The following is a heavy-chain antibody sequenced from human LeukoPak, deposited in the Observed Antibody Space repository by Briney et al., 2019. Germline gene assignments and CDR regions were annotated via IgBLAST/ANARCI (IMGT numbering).Heavy chain of an antibody. D-gene: IGHD3-16*01. V-gene: IGHV4-39*01. Sequence: SETLSLTCTVSGGSIINNNYYWGWVRQPPGKGLEWIANMYYSGTTYYNPSLKSRVTVSVDTSKNQFSLKLSSVSATDTAVYYCARKGAYYGEFDFWGPGTLVTVSS. CDR3: ARKGAYYGEFDF. J-gene: IGHJ4*02. CDR2: MYYSGTT. CDR1: GGSIINNNYY.